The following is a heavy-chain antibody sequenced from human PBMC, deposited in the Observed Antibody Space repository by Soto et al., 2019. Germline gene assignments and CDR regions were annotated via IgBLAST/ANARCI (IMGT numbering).Heavy chain of an antibody. Sequence: GASVKVSCKASGYTFTGYYMHWVRQAPRQGLEWMGWINPNSGGTNYAQKFQGWVTMTRDTSISTAYMELSRLRSDDTAVYYCAISREVPAGTFDIWGQGTMVTVSS. CDR2: INPNSGGT. J-gene: IGHJ3*02. CDR1: GYTFTGYY. D-gene: IGHD2-2*01. CDR3: AISREVPAGTFDI. V-gene: IGHV1-2*04.